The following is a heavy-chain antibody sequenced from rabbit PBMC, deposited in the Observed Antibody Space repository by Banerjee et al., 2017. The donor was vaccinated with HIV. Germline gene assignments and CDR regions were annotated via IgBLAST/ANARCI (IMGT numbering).Heavy chain of an antibody. J-gene: IGHJ4*01. CDR2: INTSSGST. Sequence: QEQLEESGGDLVKPGGTLTLTCKASGIDFIAYYYMCWVRQSPGKGPEWIACINTSSGSTVYATWAKGRFTISRTSSTTVALQMTSLTAADTATYFCARDLAGVIGDWTFKLWGPGTLVTVS. CDR1: GIDFIAYYY. D-gene: IGHD2-1*01. V-gene: IGHV1S45*01. CDR3: ARDLAGVIGDWTFKL.